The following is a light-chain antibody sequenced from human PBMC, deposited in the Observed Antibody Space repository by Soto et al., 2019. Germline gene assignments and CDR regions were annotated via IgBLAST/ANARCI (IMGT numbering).Light chain of an antibody. CDR2: EVS. CDR3: SSYAGSNNVV. Sequence: QSALSQPPSASGSPGQSVTISCTGTSSDVGGYNYVSWYQQHPDKAPKLMIYEVSKRPSGVPDRFSGSKSGNTASLTVSGLQAEDDSDYYCSSYAGSNNVVFGGGTKVTVL. J-gene: IGLJ2*01. CDR1: SSDVGGYNY. V-gene: IGLV2-8*01.